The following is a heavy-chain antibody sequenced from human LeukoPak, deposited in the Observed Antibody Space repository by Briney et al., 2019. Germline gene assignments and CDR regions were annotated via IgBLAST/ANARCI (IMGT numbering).Heavy chain of an antibody. CDR1: GFTFSDYY. V-gene: IGHV3-11*05. J-gene: IGHJ6*02. D-gene: IGHD3-9*01. Sequence: KPGGSLRLSCAASGFTFSDYYMSWIRQAPGKGLEWVSYISSSSSYTNYADSVKGRFTISRDNAKNSLYLQMNSLRAEDTAVYYCARALLYYDILTGYSYYYYGMDVWGQGTTVTVSS. CDR3: ARALLYYDILTGYSYYYYGMDV. CDR2: ISSSSSYT.